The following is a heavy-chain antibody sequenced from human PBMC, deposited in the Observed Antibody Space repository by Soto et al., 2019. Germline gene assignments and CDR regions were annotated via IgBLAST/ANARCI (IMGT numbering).Heavy chain of an antibody. Sequence: SETLSLTCTVSGGSVSSGSYYWSWIRQPPGKGLEWIGYMYNTGSTIYNPSLKSRVTISVDTSKNQFSLKLSSVTAADTAVYYCARSPPGTAMVIVAYWGQGTLVTVSS. V-gene: IGHV4-61*01. J-gene: IGHJ4*02. D-gene: IGHD5-18*01. CDR1: GGSVSSGSYY. CDR2: MYNTGST. CDR3: ARSPPGTAMVIVAY.